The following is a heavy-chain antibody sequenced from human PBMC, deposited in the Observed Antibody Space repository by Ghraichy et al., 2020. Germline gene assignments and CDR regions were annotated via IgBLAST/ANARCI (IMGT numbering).Heavy chain of an antibody. J-gene: IGHJ4*02. CDR1: GASISNHY. CDR3: ARFPPPDYGDLEGGGD. D-gene: IGHD4-17*01. Sequence: SETLSLTCNVSGASISNHYWSWIRQPPGKGLEWIGFIVYSGNSNYNPSLKSRVTISVDRSRNQFSLDLRSVTAADTAVYYCARFPPPDYGDLEGGGDWGQGNLVTVSS. V-gene: IGHV4-59*11. CDR2: IVYSGNS.